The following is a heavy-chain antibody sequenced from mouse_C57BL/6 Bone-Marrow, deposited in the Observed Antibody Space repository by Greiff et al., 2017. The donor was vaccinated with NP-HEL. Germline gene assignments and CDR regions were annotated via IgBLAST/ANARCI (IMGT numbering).Heavy chain of an antibody. CDR1: GFNIKDDY. D-gene: IGHD2-2*01. J-gene: IGHJ2*01. Sequence: VQLQQSGAELVRPGASVKLSCTASGFNIKDDYMHWVKQRPEQGLEWIGWIDPENGDTEYASKFQGKATITADTSSNTAYLQLSSLTSEDTAVYYCTTIYYGYDGDYWGHGTTLTVSS. CDR3: TTIYYGYDGDY. V-gene: IGHV14-4*01. CDR2: IDPENGDT.